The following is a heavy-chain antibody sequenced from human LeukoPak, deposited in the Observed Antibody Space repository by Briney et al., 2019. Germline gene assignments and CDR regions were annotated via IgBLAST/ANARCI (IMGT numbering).Heavy chain of an antibody. D-gene: IGHD5-24*01. V-gene: IGHV3-74*01. Sequence: GGSLRLSCAASGFTFSSYWMHWVRQAPGKGLVWVSRINTDGSSTSYADSVKGRFTISRDNAQNSVHLQMNSLRAEDTAVYHCARDEYRSRWLHPWGQGTLVTVTS. J-gene: IGHJ5*02. CDR1: GFTFSSYW. CDR3: ARDEYRSRWLHP. CDR2: INTDGSST.